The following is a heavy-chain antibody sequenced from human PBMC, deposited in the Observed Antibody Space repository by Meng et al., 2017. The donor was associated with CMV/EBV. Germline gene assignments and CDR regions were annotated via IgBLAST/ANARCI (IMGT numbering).Heavy chain of an antibody. D-gene: IGHD6-6*01. CDR2: IISSSSYI. V-gene: IGHV3-21*04. CDR1: GFTFSSYS. CDR3: ARDRGSSSVFDY. Sequence: GESLKISCAASGFTFSSYSMNWVRQAPGKGLEWVSSIISSSSYIYYADSVKGRFTISRDNAKNSLYLQMNSLRDEDTAVYYCARDRGSSSVFDYWGQGTLVTVSS. J-gene: IGHJ4*02.